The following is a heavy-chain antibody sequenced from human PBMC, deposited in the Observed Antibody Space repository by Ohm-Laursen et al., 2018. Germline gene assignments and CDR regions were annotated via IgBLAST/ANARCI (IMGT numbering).Heavy chain of an antibody. J-gene: IGHJ3*02. Sequence: SLSLSCAASGFTCSSYAMSWVRKTPKQGPERGSTITGSGRSTYYADSVKGRFTISRDNAKKSLHLQMNSLRVEDTALYYCVKDRPRRSTGEMGAFGIWGQGTMVIVSS. CDR3: VKDRPRRSTGEMGAFGI. V-gene: IGHV3-23*01. CDR1: GFTCSSYA. CDR2: ITGSGRST. D-gene: IGHD3-10*01.